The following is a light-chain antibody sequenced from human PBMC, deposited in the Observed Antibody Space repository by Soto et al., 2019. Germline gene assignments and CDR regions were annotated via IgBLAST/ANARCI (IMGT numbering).Light chain of an antibody. CDR1: HFFGSY. V-gene: IGKV3-11*01. J-gene: IGKJ4*01. Sequence: EIVLTQSPATLSLSPGEKDTLSCRASHFFGSYLAWYQKTPGQVPSFLIYVPSNRATGFPVGFSGSGFGTDFILTFSSLEPEDFAVYYCQQRSNWPPALTFGGGTKVDIK. CDR3: QQRSNWPPALT. CDR2: VPS.